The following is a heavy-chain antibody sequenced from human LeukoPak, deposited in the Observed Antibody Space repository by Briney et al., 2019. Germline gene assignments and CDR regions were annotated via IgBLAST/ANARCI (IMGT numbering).Heavy chain of an antibody. CDR3: AGGDTAMVRFYYYYMDV. CDR2: IYTSGST. D-gene: IGHD5-18*01. Sequence: PSQTLSLTCTVSGGSISSGSYYWSWIRQPAGKGLEWIGRIYTSGSTNYNPSLKSRVTISVDTSKNQFSLKLSSVTAADTAVYYCAGGDTAMVRFYYYYMDVWGKGTTVTISS. J-gene: IGHJ6*03. CDR1: GGSISSGSYY. V-gene: IGHV4-61*02.